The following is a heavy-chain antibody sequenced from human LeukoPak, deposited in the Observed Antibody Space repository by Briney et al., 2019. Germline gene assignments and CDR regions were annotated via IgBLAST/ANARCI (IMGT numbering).Heavy chain of an antibody. CDR3: ARDPLDISRWTNAFDI. CDR2: ISWNSGNT. Sequence: GGSLRLSCAASGFTFDDYAMNWVRQAPGKGLEWVSGISWNSGNTGYADSVKGRFTISRDNSKSTLHLQMNGLRAEDTAVYYCARDPLDISRWTNAFDIWGQGTTVIVS. D-gene: IGHD5-12*01. J-gene: IGHJ3*02. V-gene: IGHV3-9*01. CDR1: GFTFDDYA.